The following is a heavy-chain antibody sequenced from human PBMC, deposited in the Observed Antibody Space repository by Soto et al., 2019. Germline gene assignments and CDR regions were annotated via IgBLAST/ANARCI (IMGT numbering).Heavy chain of an antibody. CDR1: GYSFTSYW. CDR2: IDPSDSYT. Sequence: PGESLKISCKGSGYSFTSYWISWVRQMPGKGLEWMGRIDPSDSYTNYSPSFQGHVTISADKSISTAYLQWSSLKASDPAMYYCERGLRRLRGYSGYWGQGTLVTVSS. D-gene: IGHD2-21*01. J-gene: IGHJ4*02. V-gene: IGHV5-10-1*01. CDR3: ERGLRRLRGYSGY.